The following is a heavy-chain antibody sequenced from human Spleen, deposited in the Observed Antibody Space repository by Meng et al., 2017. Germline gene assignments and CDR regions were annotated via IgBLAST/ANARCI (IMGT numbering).Heavy chain of an antibody. CDR2: IYYSGST. J-gene: IGHJ5*02. V-gene: IGHV4-61*01. Sequence: QVQLRGSGPGLVRPSETLSLTCTVSGGSVSSGSSYWSWIRQPPGKGLEWIGYIYYSGSTSYNPSLKSRVTMSIDTSEKQFSLKLSSVTAADTAVYYCARDAGDLWGQGTLVTVSS. CDR1: GGSVSSGSSY. CDR3: ARDAGDL.